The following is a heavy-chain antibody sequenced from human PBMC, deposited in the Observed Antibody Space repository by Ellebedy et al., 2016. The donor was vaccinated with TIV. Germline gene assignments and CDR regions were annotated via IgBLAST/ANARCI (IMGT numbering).Heavy chain of an antibody. Sequence: AASVKVSCKASGYTFTSYYMHWVRQAPGQGLEWMGIINPSGGSTSYAQKFQGRVTMTRDTSISTAYMELSRLRSDDTAVYYCARDLDWGMDVWGQGTAVTVSS. CDR1: GYTFTSYY. CDR2: INPSGGST. V-gene: IGHV1-46*01. CDR3: ARDLDWGMDV. D-gene: IGHD3-9*01. J-gene: IGHJ6*02.